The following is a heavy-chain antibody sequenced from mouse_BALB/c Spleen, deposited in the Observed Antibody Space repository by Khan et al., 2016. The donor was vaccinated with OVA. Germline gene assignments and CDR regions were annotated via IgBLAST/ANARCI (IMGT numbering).Heavy chain of an antibody. CDR1: DYSITSEFA. Sequence: EVQLVESGPGLVKPSQSLSLTCTVTDYSITSEFAWNWIRQFPGNKLEWMGYISYSGNTRYHPSLKSLISITRDTSRNQFFLQLNSVTTEDTATYYCARKDYYDYDPFPYWGQGTLVTVSA. V-gene: IGHV3-2*02. CDR2: ISYSGNT. D-gene: IGHD2-4*01. CDR3: ARKDYYDYDPFPY. J-gene: IGHJ3*01.